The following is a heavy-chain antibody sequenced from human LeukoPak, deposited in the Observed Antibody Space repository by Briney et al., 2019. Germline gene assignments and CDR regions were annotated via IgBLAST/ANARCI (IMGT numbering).Heavy chain of an antibody. CDR2: IKQGGNEK. V-gene: IGHV3-7*04. Sequence: GGSLRLSCAASGFTFSNYWMTWVRQAPGNGLERVANIKQGGNEKYYVDSVKGRFTISRDNAKNSLHLQMNSLRSEDTAVYYCARGYGEDYCSAVSCRWYDYWGQGTLVTVSS. J-gene: IGHJ4*02. D-gene: IGHD2-15*01. CDR1: GFTFSNYW. CDR3: ARGYGEDYCSAVSCRWYDY.